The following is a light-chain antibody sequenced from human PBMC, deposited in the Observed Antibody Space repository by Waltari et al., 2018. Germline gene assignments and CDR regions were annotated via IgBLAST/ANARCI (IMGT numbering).Light chain of an antibody. J-gene: IGLJ2*01. CDR1: SIDVGSNTL. CDR3: CSYAGSGTFVV. Sequence: QSALTQPASVSGSPGKSLTISCPGTSIDVGSNTLVSWYQQHPGQAPKVVIYEGSERPSGISNRFSGSKSGITASLTSSGLQPEDEADYYCCSYAGSGTFVVFGGGTKLTVL. V-gene: IGLV2-23*03. CDR2: EGS.